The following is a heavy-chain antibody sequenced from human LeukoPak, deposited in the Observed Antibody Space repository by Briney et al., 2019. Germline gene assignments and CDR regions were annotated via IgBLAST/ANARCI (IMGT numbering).Heavy chain of an antibody. CDR3: ARDWEGVTDY. Sequence: GGSLRLSCAASGFTFSSYAMHWVRQAPGKGLEWVAVISYDGSNKYYADSVKGRFTISRDNAKNSLYLQMNSLRAEDTAVYYCARDWEGVTDYWGQGTLVTVSS. D-gene: IGHD3-10*01. J-gene: IGHJ4*02. CDR1: GFTFSSYA. V-gene: IGHV3-30-3*01. CDR2: ISYDGSNK.